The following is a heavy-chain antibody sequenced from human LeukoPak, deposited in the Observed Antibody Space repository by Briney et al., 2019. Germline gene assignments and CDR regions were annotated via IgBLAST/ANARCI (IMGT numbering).Heavy chain of an antibody. Sequence: SETLSLTCSLSGASITNYYWTWLRQPPGMALEYIGYIYDSETANYSPSLKSRVTISIDTSKTQFSLKLTSVTASDTAIYFCARLTPPLAKGSGRGFGNLDVWGQGTMVTVSS. CDR2: IYDSETA. CDR3: ARLTPPLAKGSGRGFGNLDV. J-gene: IGHJ3*01. V-gene: IGHV4-59*01. D-gene: IGHD6-19*01. CDR1: GASITNYY.